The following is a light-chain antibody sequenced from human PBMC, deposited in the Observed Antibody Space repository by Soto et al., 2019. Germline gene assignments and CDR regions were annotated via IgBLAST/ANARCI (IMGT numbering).Light chain of an antibody. Sequence: QSALTQPASVSGSPGQSITISCTGSSSDVGSYKYVSWYQQHPGKAPKFVIYEVSNRPSGVSNRFSGSKSGNTASLTISGLQAEDEADYYCSSYTSSRTLVFGGGTKLTVL. V-gene: IGLV2-14*01. J-gene: IGLJ2*01. CDR2: EVS. CDR3: SSYTSSRTLV. CDR1: SSDVGSYKY.